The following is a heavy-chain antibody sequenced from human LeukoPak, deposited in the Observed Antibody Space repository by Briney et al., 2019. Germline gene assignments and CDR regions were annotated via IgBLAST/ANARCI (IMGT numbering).Heavy chain of an antibody. Sequence: PSETLSLTCAVYGVSFSGYYWSWIRQPPGRGLEWIGEINHSGSTNYNPSLKSRVTISVDTSKNQFSLKLSSVAAADTAVYYCARTFSGDAFDIWGQGTMVTVSS. J-gene: IGHJ3*02. CDR1: GVSFSGYY. CDR2: INHSGST. CDR3: ARTFSGDAFDI. D-gene: IGHD3-10*01. V-gene: IGHV4-34*01.